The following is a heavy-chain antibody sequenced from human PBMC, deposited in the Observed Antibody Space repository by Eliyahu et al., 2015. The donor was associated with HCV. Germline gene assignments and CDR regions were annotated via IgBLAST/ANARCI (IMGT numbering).Heavy chain of an antibody. D-gene: IGHD3-16*01. CDR2: INXSGGT. V-gene: IGHV3-23*01. CDR3: ARLLTFGGVPYNWYFDL. J-gene: IGHJ2*01. CDR1: GFXFSNYA. Sequence: EVQLLESGGGLVQPGGSLXLSCAASGFXFSNYALXXVRQAPGRGLKWVSTINXSGGTYYADSVQGRFTFSRDNSKNTLYLQMNSLRAEDTAVYYCARLLTFGGVPYNWYFDLRGRGTLVTVSS.